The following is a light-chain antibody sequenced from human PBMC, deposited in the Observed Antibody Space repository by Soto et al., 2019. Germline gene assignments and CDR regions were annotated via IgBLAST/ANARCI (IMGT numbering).Light chain of an antibody. V-gene: IGLV2-14*01. CDR2: EVS. CDR1: SSDVGSYEF. J-gene: IGLJ3*02. CDR3: SSYTSSSTWV. Sequence: SALTQPASMSGSPGQSITISCTGTSSDVGSYEFVSWYQHHPGKAPKLIIWEVSNRPSGVSDRFSGSKSGNTASLTISGLQAEDEADYYCSSYTSSSTWVFGAGTKLTVL.